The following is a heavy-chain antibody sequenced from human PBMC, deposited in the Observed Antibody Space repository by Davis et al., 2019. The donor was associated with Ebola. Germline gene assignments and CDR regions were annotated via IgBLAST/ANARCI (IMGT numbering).Heavy chain of an antibody. J-gene: IGHJ4*02. D-gene: IGHD1/OR15-1a*01. V-gene: IGHV3-72*01. CDR1: GLPFSAYF. CDR3: VTENWYRFES. Sequence: GGSLRLSCAASGLPFSAYFMDWVRLTPGTGLEWVGLSRNQENHYNTEYAASVRGRFTISRDDSKKSMYLQMNSLRTEDTAVYYCVTENWYRFESWGQGTLVTVSS. CDR2: SRNQENHYNT.